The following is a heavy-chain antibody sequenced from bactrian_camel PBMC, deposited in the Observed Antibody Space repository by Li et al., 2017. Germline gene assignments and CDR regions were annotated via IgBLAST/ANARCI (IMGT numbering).Heavy chain of an antibody. V-gene: IGHV3S26*01. CDR1: EYTASTNC. J-gene: IGHJ6*01. Sequence: HVQLVESGGGSVQAGGSLKLSCEFSEYTASTNCMTWFRQAPGKEREGVAAIDSDGSRSYADSVKGRFTISKDNAKNTLYLQMNFPKPEDAAMYYCAASIEDRVRHDCYLGSWSPEFGYWGQGTQVTVS. CDR3: AASIEDRVRHDCYLGSWSPEFGY. D-gene: IGHD3*01. CDR2: IDSDGSR.